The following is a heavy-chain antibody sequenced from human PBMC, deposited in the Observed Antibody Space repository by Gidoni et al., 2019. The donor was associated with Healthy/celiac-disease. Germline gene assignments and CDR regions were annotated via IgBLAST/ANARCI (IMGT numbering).Heavy chain of an antibody. Sequence: EVQLVESGGGLVKPGGSLRLAWAASGFTFSSYSMNWVRQAPGKGLGWVSSISSSSSYIYYADSVKGRFTISRDNAKNSLYLQMNSLRAEDTAVYYCAREALRFLEWPPHWFDPWGQGTLVTVSS. CDR3: AREALRFLEWPPHWFDP. J-gene: IGHJ5*02. V-gene: IGHV3-21*01. CDR1: GFTFSSYS. D-gene: IGHD3-3*01. CDR2: ISSSSSYI.